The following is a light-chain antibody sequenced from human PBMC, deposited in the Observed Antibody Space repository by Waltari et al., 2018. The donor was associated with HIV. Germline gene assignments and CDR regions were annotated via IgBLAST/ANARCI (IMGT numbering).Light chain of an antibody. CDR3: RQYDDLLPHT. CDR2: DAS. V-gene: IGKV1-33*01. Sequence: DIQMTQSPSSLSASVGDRVTLTCQASQDSKKYLNWYQTKPGKAPKILIYDASNLQTGVPSRFSATGSATDFTLIINVLQPEDAATYFCRQYDDLLPHTFGGGTTVDI. J-gene: IGKJ4*01. CDR1: QDSKKY.